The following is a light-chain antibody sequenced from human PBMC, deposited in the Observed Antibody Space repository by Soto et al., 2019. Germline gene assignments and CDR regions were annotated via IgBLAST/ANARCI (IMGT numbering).Light chain of an antibody. Sequence: DIQMTQSPSTLSASVGDRVTITCRASQSISGWLAWYQQKPGRAPKLLIYDASNLESGVPSRFSGSRSGTEFTLTISSLQPDDFATYYCQQYDSFSLTFGGGTTVEIK. J-gene: IGKJ4*01. V-gene: IGKV1-5*01. CDR2: DAS. CDR1: QSISGW. CDR3: QQYDSFSLT.